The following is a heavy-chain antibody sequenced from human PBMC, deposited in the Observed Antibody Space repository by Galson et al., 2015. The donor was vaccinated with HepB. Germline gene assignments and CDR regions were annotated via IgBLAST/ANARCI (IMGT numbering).Heavy chain of an antibody. D-gene: IGHD2-2*01. J-gene: IGHJ4*02. CDR1: GFTFSSYS. CDR2: ISSSSSTI. CDR3: ARVQGTIVVVPAASDY. V-gene: IGHV3-48*01. Sequence: SLRLSCAASGFTFSSYSMNWVRQAPGKGLEWVSYISSSSSTIYYADSVKGRFTISRDNAKNSLYLQMNSLRAEDTAVYYCARVQGTIVVVPAASDYWGQGTLVTVSS.